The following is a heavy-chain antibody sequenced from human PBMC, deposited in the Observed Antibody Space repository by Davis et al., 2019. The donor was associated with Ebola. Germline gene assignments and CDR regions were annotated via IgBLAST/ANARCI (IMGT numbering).Heavy chain of an antibody. CDR1: GFTFSSYP. Sequence: PGGSLRLSCAASGFTFSSYPMSWVRQAPGKGLEWVSFISGGGAGTSYVDSVKGRFTISRDNSKNTLYLQMNSLRAEDTAVYYCAKGGYYMDVWGKGTTVTVSS. V-gene: IGHV3-23*01. CDR3: AKGGYYMDV. J-gene: IGHJ6*03. CDR2: ISGGGAGT. D-gene: IGHD3-16*01.